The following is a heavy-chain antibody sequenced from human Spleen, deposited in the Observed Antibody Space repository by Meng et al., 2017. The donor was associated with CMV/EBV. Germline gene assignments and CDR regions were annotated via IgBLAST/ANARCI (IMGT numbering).Heavy chain of an antibody. Sequence: SISSGGYYWSWIRQHPGKGLEWIGHIYYNGSIYYNPSLKSRVIISVDTSKNQFSLNLIFVTAADTAVYYCARDRAGDDYGARGWFEPWGQGTLVTVSS. CDR2: IYYNGSI. V-gene: IGHV4-31*02. D-gene: IGHD4/OR15-4a*01. CDR1: SISSGGYY. CDR3: ARDRAGDDYGARGWFEP. J-gene: IGHJ5*02.